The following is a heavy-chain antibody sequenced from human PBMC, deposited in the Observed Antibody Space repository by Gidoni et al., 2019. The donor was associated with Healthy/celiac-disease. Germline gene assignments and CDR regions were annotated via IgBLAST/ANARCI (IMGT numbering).Heavy chain of an antibody. CDR3: AHRRLIGAYYYGSGWFDP. CDR1: GFSLSTSGVG. CDR2: IYWDDDK. V-gene: IGHV2-5*02. D-gene: IGHD3-10*01. Sequence: QITLKESGPTLVKPTQTLTLTCTFSGFSLSTSGVGVGWIRQPPGKALEWLALIYWDDDKRYSPSLKSRLTITKDTSKNQVVLTMTNMDPVDTATYYCAHRRLIGAYYYGSGWFDPWGQGTLVTVSS. J-gene: IGHJ5*02.